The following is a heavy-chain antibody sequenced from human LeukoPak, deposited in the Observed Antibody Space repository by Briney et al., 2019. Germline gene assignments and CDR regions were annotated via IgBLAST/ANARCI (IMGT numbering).Heavy chain of an antibody. V-gene: IGHV3-21*01. Sequence: PGGSLRLSCAASGFTFSNYSMNWVRQAPGKGLEWVSFITTSSTYIYYADSVKGRFTISRDNAKNSLYLQMNSLRAEDTAVYYCARDSAVAVAGNDYWGQGIVVTVSS. CDR3: ARDSAVAVAGNDY. CDR2: ITTSSTYI. CDR1: GFTFSNYS. D-gene: IGHD6-19*01. J-gene: IGHJ4*02.